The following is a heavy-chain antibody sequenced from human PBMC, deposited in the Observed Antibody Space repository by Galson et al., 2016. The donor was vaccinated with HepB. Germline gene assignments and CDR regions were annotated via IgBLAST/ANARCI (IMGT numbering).Heavy chain of an antibody. Sequence: SETLSLTCTVSGDSIITNRWWNWVRQAPGKGLEWIGEIFHTGDTKYNPSLKSRVTMSVDSSNNQFFLRLNSLTAADTAMYYCAKEERALGLASWGQGTLLTVSA. CDR2: IFHTGDT. CDR1: GDSIITNRW. J-gene: IGHJ5*02. D-gene: IGHD3-3*02. CDR3: AKEERALGLAS. V-gene: IGHV4-4*02.